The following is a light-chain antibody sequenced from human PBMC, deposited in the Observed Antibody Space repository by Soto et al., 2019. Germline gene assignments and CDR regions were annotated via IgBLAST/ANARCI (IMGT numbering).Light chain of an antibody. CDR1: QSISSW. CDR2: KAS. V-gene: IGKV1-5*03. Sequence: DIQMTHSPSTLSASVLYIVTITFRASQSISSWLAWYQQKPGKAPKLLIYKASSLESGVPSRFSGSGSGTEFTLTISSLQPDDFATYYCQKYNSYSEEFGQGTKVDIK. CDR3: QKYNSYSEE. J-gene: IGKJ1*01.